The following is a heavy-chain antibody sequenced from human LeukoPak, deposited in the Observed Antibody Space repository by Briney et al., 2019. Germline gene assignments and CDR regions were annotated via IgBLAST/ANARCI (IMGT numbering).Heavy chain of an antibody. CDR3: ARDRDYDFWSGYYKYYYYGMDV. CDR1: GFTFSSYG. D-gene: IGHD3-3*01. J-gene: IGHJ6*02. V-gene: IGHV3-48*02. Sequence: GASVKVSCKASGFTFSSYGMHWVRQAPGKGLEWVSYSSSSSSTIYYADSVKGRFTISRDNAKNSLYLQMNSLRDEDTAVYYCARDRDYDFWSGYYKYYYYGMDVWGQGTTVTVSS. CDR2: SSSSSSTI.